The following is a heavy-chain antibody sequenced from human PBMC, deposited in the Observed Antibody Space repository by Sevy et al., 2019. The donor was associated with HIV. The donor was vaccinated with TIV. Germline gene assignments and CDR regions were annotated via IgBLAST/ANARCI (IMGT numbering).Heavy chain of an antibody. CDR1: GFTFSDDS. Sequence: GGSLRLSCTASGFTFSDDSMNWVRQAPGKGLEWVAYISGRSSTISYADSVKGRFIVSRDNAMNSLYLQMNSLRAEDTAFYFCARESGSYRRNDFDYWGQGTLVTVSS. D-gene: IGHD1-26*01. CDR2: ISGRSSTI. J-gene: IGHJ4*02. CDR3: ARESGSYRRNDFDY. V-gene: IGHV3-48*01.